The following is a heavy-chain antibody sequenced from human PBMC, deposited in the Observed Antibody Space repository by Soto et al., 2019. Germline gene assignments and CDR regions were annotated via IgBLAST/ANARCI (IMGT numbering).Heavy chain of an antibody. CDR1: GFTVSSTY. J-gene: IGHJ3*02. CDR3: ASVTYYYDSRGSWAYDAFDI. CDR2: IYSGGST. D-gene: IGHD3-22*01. V-gene: IGHV3-66*01. Sequence: GGSLRLSCAASGFTVSSTYMSWVRQAPGKGLEWVSLIYSGGSTYYADSAKGRFTISRDNSKNTLYLQMNSLRAEDTVVYYCASVTYYYDSRGSWAYDAFDIWRQGTVVTVSS.